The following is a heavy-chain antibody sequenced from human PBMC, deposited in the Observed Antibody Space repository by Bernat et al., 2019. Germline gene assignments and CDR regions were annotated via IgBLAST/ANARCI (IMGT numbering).Heavy chain of an antibody. CDR2: IYYSGST. V-gene: IGHV4-39*02. Sequence: QLQLQESGPGLVKPSETLSLTCTVSGGSISSSSYYWGWIRQPPGKGLEWIGSIYYSGSTYYNPSLKSRVTISVDTSKNQFSLKLSSVTAADTAVYYCARDQGEYSYGYKIGYWGQGTLVTVSS. D-gene: IGHD5-18*01. J-gene: IGHJ4*02. CDR3: ARDQGEYSYGYKIGY. CDR1: GGSISSSSYY.